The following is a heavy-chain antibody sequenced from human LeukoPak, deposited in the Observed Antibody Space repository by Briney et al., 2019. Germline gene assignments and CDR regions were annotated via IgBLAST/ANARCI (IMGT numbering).Heavy chain of an antibody. CDR2: ISGSGGST. D-gene: IGHD3-10*01. CDR3: AKGHTYYGSGSYRGDY. J-gene: IGHJ4*02. V-gene: IGHV3-23*01. Sequence: GGSLRLSCAASGFTFSSYAMSWVRQAPGKGLEWVSAISGSGGSTYYADSVKGRFTISRDNSKNTLYLQMNSLRAEDTAVYYCAKGHTYYGSGSYRGDYWGQGTLVTVFS. CDR1: GFTFSSYA.